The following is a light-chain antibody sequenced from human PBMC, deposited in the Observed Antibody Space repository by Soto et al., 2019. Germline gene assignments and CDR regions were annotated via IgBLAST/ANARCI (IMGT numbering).Light chain of an antibody. V-gene: IGKV3-20*01. CDR2: GAS. CDR3: QQYGNSPLT. J-gene: IGKJ4*01. Sequence: EIVLTQSPGILSLSPGDRATLSCRASQSVRSTYLAWYQQKPGQAPRLLIYGASSRATGIPDRFSGSGSGTDFTLTISRLEPEDFAVYYCQQYGNSPLTFGGGTKVEIK. CDR1: QSVRSTY.